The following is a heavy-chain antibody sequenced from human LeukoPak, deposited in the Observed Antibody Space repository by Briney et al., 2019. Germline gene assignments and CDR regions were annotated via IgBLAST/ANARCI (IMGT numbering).Heavy chain of an antibody. D-gene: IGHD2-2*01. CDR2: ISSSPPYI. J-gene: IGHJ5*02. CDR3: ARDSSSSCCPLDL. CDR1: GFPFGTYS. V-gene: IGHV3-21*01. Sequence: GSLRLSCAASGFPFGTYSMNWVRQAPGEGLEWVSSISSSPPYIFYADSVKGRFTISRDNAKNSLYLQMNSLTVEDTAIYYCARDSSSSCCPLDLWGQGTLVTVSS.